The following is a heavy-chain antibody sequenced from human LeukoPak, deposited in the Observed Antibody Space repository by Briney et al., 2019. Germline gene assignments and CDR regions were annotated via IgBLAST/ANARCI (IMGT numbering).Heavy chain of an antibody. V-gene: IGHV5-51*01. CDR2: IYPGDSDT. D-gene: IGHD3-22*01. J-gene: IGHJ3*02. CDR3: ARPLEYYDSSGYPDAFDI. CDR1: GYSFTSYW. Sequence: XXIXXKGSGYSFTSYWIXXVRQMPGKGXEWXGIIYPGDSDTRYSPSFQGQVTISADKSISTAYLQWSSLKASDTAMYYCARPLEYYDSSGYPDAFDIWGQGTMVTVSS.